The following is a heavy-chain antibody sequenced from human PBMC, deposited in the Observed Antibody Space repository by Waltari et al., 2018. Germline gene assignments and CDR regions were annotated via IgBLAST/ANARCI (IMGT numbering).Heavy chain of an antibody. CDR2: ILYDGSNT. V-gene: IGHV3-30*01. Sequence: QVQLVESGGGVVQPGRSLRLSCAASGFTFSTYTMHWVRQAPGKGLEWVALILYDGSNTYYADSVKGRFTISRDNSKNTLYLQMNSLRPDDRAVYYCTRGSTTAARCMDSWGQGILVTVSS. D-gene: IGHD6-6*01. CDR1: GFTFSTYT. CDR3: TRGSTTAARCMDS. J-gene: IGHJ4*02.